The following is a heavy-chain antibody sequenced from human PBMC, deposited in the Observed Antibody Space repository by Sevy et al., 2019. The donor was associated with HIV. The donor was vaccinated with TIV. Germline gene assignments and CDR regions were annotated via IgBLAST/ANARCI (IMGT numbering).Heavy chain of an antibody. V-gene: IGHV3-48*01. D-gene: IGHD4-4*01. CDR1: GFSLSSFS. CDR3: ARDPNYTNYYYYGMDV. Sequence: GGSLRLSCAASGFSLSSFSMNWVRQAPGKGLEWVSYISISSSNIYYGDSVKGRFTISRDNAKNPLYLEMNSLRAEDTAVYYCARDPNYTNYYYYGMDVWGQGTTVTVSS. J-gene: IGHJ6*02. CDR2: ISISSSNI.